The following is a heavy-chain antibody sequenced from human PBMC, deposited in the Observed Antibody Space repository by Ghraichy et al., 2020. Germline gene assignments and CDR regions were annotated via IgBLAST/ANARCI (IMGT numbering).Heavy chain of an antibody. CDR3: ARGITMVRGVISRRYYYYMDV. Sequence: SETLSLTCAVSGGSISSGGYSWSWIRQPPGKGLEWIGYIYHSGSTYYNPSLKSRVTISVDRSKNQFSLKLSSVTAADTAVYYCARGITMVRGVISRRYYYYMDVWGKGTTVTVSS. J-gene: IGHJ6*03. D-gene: IGHD3-10*01. CDR1: GGSISSGGYS. V-gene: IGHV4-30-2*01. CDR2: IYHSGST.